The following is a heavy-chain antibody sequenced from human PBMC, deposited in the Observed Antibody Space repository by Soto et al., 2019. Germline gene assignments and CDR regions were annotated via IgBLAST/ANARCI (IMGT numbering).Heavy chain of an antibody. CDR3: ARGYGGVDDGYYYGMDV. Sequence: TLSLPCTVSGGSVSSGCYYWSWIRQHPGKGLEWIWYIYYSGSTYYNPSLKSRVTISVDTSKNQLSLKLSSVTYADTAVYYSARGYGGVDDGYYYGMDVWGQGTTGTVSS. CDR1: GGSVSSGCYY. D-gene: IGHD1-1*01. CDR2: IYYSGST. J-gene: IGHJ6*02. V-gene: IGHV4-31*03.